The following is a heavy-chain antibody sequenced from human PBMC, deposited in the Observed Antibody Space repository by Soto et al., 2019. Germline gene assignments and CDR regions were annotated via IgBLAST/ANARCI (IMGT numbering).Heavy chain of an antibody. Sequence: SEALCLTCTVSGGSINRYYWSWIRQPPGKGLEWIGYIFYSGNTNYNPSLNSRVTLSLDTSKNQFSLKLTSVTAADTAVYYCARHAPGGPFDYWGQGTLVTVS. CDR3: ARHAPGGPFDY. CDR1: GGSINRYY. J-gene: IGHJ4*02. CDR2: IFYSGNT. V-gene: IGHV4-59*08.